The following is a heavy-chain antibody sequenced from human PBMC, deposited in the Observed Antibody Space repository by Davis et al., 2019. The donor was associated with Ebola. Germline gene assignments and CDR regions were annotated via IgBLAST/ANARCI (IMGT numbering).Heavy chain of an antibody. V-gene: IGHV1-18*01. CDR3: AISAAGDVEY. J-gene: IGHJ4*02. CDR2: INPHNSNT. Sequence: ASVKVSCKASGGTFSSYAISWVRQAPGQGLEWMGWINPHNSNTNYAQNVQGRVTMTTDTSTDTAYMELSSLRSEDTAVYYCAISAAGDVEYWGQGTLVTVSS. CDR1: GGTFSSYA. D-gene: IGHD6-25*01.